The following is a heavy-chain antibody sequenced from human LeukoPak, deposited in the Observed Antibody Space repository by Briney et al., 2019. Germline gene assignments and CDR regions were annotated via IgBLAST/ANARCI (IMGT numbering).Heavy chain of an antibody. CDR1: GFTFSSYA. CDR2: ISYDGSNK. D-gene: IGHD1-26*01. V-gene: IGHV3-30-3*01. J-gene: IGHJ4*02. CDR3: ARAGEPIVGAQFDY. Sequence: PGGSLRLSCAASGFTFSSYAMHWVRQAPGKGLEWVAVISYDGSNKYYADSVKGRFTISRDNSKNTLYLQMNSLRAEDTAVYYCARAGEPIVGAQFDYWGQGTLVTVSS.